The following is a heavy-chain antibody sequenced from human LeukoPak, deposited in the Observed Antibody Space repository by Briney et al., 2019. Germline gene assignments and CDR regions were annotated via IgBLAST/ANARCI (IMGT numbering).Heavy chain of an antibody. V-gene: IGHV5-51*01. Sequence: GESLKISCKGSGYGFSSYWIGWVRQMPGKGLEYMGIICPGDSDTRYSQSFQGQVAISADKSITTAYLQWSSLKASDTAMYYCARHTTVGGSLRFDYWGQGTLVSVSS. CDR1: GYGFSSYW. D-gene: IGHD4-23*01. CDR2: ICPGDSDT. J-gene: IGHJ4*02. CDR3: ARHTTVGGSLRFDY.